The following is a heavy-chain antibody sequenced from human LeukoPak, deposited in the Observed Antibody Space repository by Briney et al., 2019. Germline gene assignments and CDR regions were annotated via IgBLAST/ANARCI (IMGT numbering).Heavy chain of an antibody. D-gene: IGHD2-15*01. CDR2: IKSKSDGGTI. CDR1: GFTFSDAW. Sequence: PGGSLRLSCVGSGFTFSDAWMSWVRQAPGKGLEWVGRIKSKSDGGTIDYAAPVKGRFAISRDDSRNTLYLQMNSLKTEDTAVYYCTTRRQDGWWGQGTMVTVS. J-gene: IGHJ4*02. V-gene: IGHV3-15*01. CDR3: TTRRQDGW.